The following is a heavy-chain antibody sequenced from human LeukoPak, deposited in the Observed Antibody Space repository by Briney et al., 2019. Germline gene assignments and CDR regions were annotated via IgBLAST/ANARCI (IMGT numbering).Heavy chain of an antibody. Sequence: ASVKVSCKASGYTFTNYAINWVRQATGQGLEWMGWMNPNSGNTGYAQKFQGRVTITRNTSISTAYMELSSLRSEDTAVYYCARGRGGDSSGYYYFDYWGQGTLVTVSS. J-gene: IGHJ4*02. V-gene: IGHV1-8*03. CDR1: GYTFTNYA. CDR2: MNPNSGNT. CDR3: ARGRGGDSSGYYYFDY. D-gene: IGHD6-19*01.